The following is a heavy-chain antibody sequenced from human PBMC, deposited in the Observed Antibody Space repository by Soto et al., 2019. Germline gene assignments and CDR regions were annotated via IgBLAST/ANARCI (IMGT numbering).Heavy chain of an antibody. V-gene: IGHV1-69*13. D-gene: IGHD1-20*01. J-gene: IGHJ6*02. CDR2: IIPIFGTA. Sequence: SVKVSFKTSGGTFSSYAVSWVRQAPGQGLEWMGGIIPIFGTANYAQKFQGRVTITADESTSTAYMELSSLRSEDTAVYYCARESAPSHSGYNWNDDYYYYYGMDVWGQGTTVTVSS. CDR3: ARESAPSHSGYNWNDDYYYYYGMDV. CDR1: GGTFSSYA.